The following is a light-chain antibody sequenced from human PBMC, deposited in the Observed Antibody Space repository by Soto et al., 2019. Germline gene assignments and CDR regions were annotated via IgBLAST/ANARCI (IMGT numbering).Light chain of an antibody. CDR1: QSVSSY. V-gene: IGKV3-11*01. Sequence: EIVLTQSPATLSLSPGGRATLSCRASQSVSSYLAWYQQKPGQAPRLLIYDASNRATGIPARFSGSGSATDFTLTISSLEPEDFAVYYCQQRSNWPPVFGPGTKVDIK. CDR3: QQRSNWPPV. J-gene: IGKJ3*01. CDR2: DAS.